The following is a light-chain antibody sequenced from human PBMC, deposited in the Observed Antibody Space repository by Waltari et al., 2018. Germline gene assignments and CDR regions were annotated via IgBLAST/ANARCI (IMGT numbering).Light chain of an antibody. V-gene: IGKV1-5*03. CDR2: RAS. CDR1: QSITNW. J-gene: IGKJ1*01. Sequence: DIQMTQSPSTLSASVGDRVTITCRASQSITNWLAWYQQKPGKATKLLIYRASNLESGVPSRFSGSGSGTEFTLTISSLQPDDFATYYGQQYDNYWTFGQGTKVEIK. CDR3: QQYDNYWT.